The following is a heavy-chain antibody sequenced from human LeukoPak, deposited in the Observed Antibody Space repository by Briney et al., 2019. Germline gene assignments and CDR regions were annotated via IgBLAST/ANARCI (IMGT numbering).Heavy chain of an antibody. J-gene: IGHJ4*02. D-gene: IGHD6-19*01. CDR1: GFTFSTYS. Sequence: PGGSLRLSCAASGFTFSTYSMNWVRQAPGKGLEWLSYISSGSSTIYYADSVRGRFTISRDNAKNSLYLQMNSLRDEDTAVYYCAKSSGWFLDYWGQGTLVTVSS. CDR2: ISSGSSTI. V-gene: IGHV3-48*02. CDR3: AKSSGWFLDY.